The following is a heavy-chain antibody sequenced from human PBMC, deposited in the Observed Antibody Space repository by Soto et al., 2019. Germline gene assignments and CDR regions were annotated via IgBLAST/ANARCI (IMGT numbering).Heavy chain of an antibody. J-gene: IGHJ3*02. D-gene: IGHD1-20*01. Sequence: ASVKVSCKASGYTFTSYGISWVRQAPGQGLEWMGWISAYNGNTNYAQKLQGRVTMTTDTSTSTAYMELRSLRSDDTAVYYCALDSPVGYNDAFGIWGQGTMVTVSS. CDR1: GYTFTSYG. CDR2: ISAYNGNT. CDR3: ALDSPVGYNDAFGI. V-gene: IGHV1-18*04.